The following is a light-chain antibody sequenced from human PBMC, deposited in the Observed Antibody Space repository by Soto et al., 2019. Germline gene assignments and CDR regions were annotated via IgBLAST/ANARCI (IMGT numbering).Light chain of an antibody. CDR1: SSNIGSNT. V-gene: IGLV1-44*01. CDR2: SNN. Sequence: QSVLTQPPSASGTPGQRVAISCSGSSSNIGSNTVNWYQQLPGTAPKLLIYSNNQRPSGVPDRFSGSKSGTSASLAISGLQSGDEAAYYCAAWDDSLNGVVFGGGTQLTVL. J-gene: IGLJ2*01. CDR3: AAWDDSLNGVV.